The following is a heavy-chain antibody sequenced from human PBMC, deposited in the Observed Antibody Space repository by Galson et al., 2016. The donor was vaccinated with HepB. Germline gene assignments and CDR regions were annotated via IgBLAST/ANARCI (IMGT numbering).Heavy chain of an antibody. Sequence: SLRLSCAASGFIFSTYAMSWVRQAPGKGLELVAGITGGGGTTHYADPVKGRFTISRENSKSTLHLQMNSLSAEDTAIYYCAKALAPYCSGGSCFRGFDSWGRGTLVTVSS. J-gene: IGHJ4*02. CDR2: ITGGGGTT. D-gene: IGHD4-23*01. CDR3: AKALAPYCSGGSCFRGFDS. V-gene: IGHV3-23*01. CDR1: GFIFSTYA.